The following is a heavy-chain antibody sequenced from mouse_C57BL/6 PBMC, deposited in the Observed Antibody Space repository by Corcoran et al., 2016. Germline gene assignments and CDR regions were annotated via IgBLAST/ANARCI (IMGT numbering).Heavy chain of an antibody. Sequence: EVQLQQSGPELVKPGASVTIPCKASGYTFTDYNMDWVKPSQGKSLEWIGDINPNNGGTIYNQKFKGKATLTVDKSSSTAYMELRSLTSEDTAVYYCARRLLRNALDYWGQGTSVTVSS. D-gene: IGHD1-1*01. CDR3: ARRLLRNALDY. J-gene: IGHJ4*01. CDR1: GYTFTDYN. CDR2: INPNNGGT. V-gene: IGHV1-18*01.